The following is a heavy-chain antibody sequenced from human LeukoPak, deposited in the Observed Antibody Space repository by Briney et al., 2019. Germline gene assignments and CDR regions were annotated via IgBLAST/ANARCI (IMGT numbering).Heavy chain of an antibody. CDR3: ARRHDILTGYYKGGRLFDY. J-gene: IGHJ4*02. D-gene: IGHD3-9*01. V-gene: IGHV4-4*07. CDR1: GGSISSYY. Sequence: PSETLSLTCTVSGGSISSYYWSWIRQPAGKGLEWIGRIYTSGSTNYNPPLKSRVTISVDTSKNQFSLKLSSVTAADTAVYYCARRHDILTGYYKGGRLFDYWGQGTLVTVSS. CDR2: IYTSGST.